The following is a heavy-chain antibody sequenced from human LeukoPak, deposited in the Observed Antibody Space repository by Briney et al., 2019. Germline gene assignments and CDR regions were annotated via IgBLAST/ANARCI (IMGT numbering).Heavy chain of an antibody. V-gene: IGHV3-7*01. D-gene: IGHD1-26*01. CDR1: GFTFSSYW. CDR3: ARVSYSGSYSDYFDY. J-gene: IGHJ4*02. Sequence: GGSLRLSCAASGFTFSSYWMSWVRQAPGKGLEWVANIKQDGSEKYYVDSVKGRFTISRDNAKSSPYLQMNSLRAEDTAVYYCARVSYSGSYSDYFDYWGQGTLVTVSS. CDR2: IKQDGSEK.